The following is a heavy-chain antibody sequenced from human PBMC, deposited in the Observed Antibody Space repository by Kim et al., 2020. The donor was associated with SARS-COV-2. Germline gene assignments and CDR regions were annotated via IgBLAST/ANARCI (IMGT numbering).Heavy chain of an antibody. CDR2: INAGNGNT. V-gene: IGHV1-3*01. Sequence: ASVKVSCKASGYTFTSYAMHWVRQAPGQRLEWMGWINAGNGNTKYSQKFQGRVTITRDTSASTAYMELSSLRSEDTAVYYCARYSSGGKGGYFDYWGQGTLVTVSS. CDR1: GYTFTSYA. J-gene: IGHJ4*02. CDR3: ARYSSGGKGGYFDY. D-gene: IGHD6-19*01.